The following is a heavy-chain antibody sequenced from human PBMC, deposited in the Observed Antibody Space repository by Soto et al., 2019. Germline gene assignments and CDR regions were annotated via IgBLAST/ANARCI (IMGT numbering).Heavy chain of an antibody. J-gene: IGHJ6*02. CDR2: IKSKTDGGTT. D-gene: IGHD1-7*01. V-gene: IGHV3-15*01. CDR1: GFTFSNAW. Sequence: GGSLRLSXAASGFTFSNAWMSWVRQAPGKGLEWVGRIKSKTDGGTTDYAAPVKGRFTISRDDSKNTLYLQMNSLKTEDTAVYYCTTPAPGTPHGMDVWGQGTTVTVSS. CDR3: TTPAPGTPHGMDV.